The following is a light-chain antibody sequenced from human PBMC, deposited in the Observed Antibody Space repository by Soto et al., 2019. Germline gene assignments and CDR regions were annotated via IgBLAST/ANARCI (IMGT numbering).Light chain of an antibody. Sequence: DIPMTQSPSSLSAFVGDRVTITCRASQDISTYLAWFQQKPGKAPKSLIYGTSRLQIGVPSKFSGSGSGTDFTLTITSLQREDFATYYCQQYSTFPFTFGPGTKVDIK. CDR3: QQYSTFPFT. CDR1: QDISTY. V-gene: IGKV1-16*02. CDR2: GTS. J-gene: IGKJ3*01.